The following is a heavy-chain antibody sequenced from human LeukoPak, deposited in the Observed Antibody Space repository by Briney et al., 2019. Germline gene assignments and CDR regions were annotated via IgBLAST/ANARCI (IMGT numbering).Heavy chain of an antibody. J-gene: IGHJ4*02. D-gene: IGHD3-10*01. V-gene: IGHV3-64*01. CDR1: GFTFSSYA. CDR2: ISSNGGST. Sequence: PGGSLRLSCAASGFTFSSYAMHWVRQAPGKGLEYVSAISSNGGSTYYANSVKGRFTISRDNSKNTLYLQMGSLRAEDMAVYYCARGLLTGVTMVRGVQPPYFDYWGQGTLVTVSS. CDR3: ARGLLTGVTMVRGVQPPYFDY.